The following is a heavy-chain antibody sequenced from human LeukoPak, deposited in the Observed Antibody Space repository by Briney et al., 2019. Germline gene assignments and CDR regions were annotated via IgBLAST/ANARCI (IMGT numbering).Heavy chain of an antibody. CDR3: ARGGSDTAMAHDY. D-gene: IGHD5-18*01. V-gene: IGHV3-74*01. J-gene: IGHJ4*02. CDR1: GYTFSNHW. Sequence: GGSLRLSCAASGYTFSNHWMHWVRQAPGKGLMWVSRINRDGSRTDYADSVKGRFTISRDDAKNTLYLQVNSLRAEDTAVYFCARGGSDTAMAHDYWGQGTLVTVSS. CDR2: INRDGSRT.